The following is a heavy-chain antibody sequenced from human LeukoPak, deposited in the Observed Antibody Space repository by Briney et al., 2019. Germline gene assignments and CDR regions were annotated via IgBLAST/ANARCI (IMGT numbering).Heavy chain of an antibody. Sequence: AASVKVSCKASGYTFTSYGISWVRQAPGQGLEWMGWINPNSGGTNYAQKFQGRVTMTRDTSISTAYMELSRLRSDDTAVYYCARDPRPPGRRYYGSGSYEGGYYFDYWGQGTLVTVSS. CDR1: GYTFTSYG. V-gene: IGHV1-2*02. D-gene: IGHD3-10*01. CDR3: ARDPRPPGRRYYGSGSYEGGYYFDY. J-gene: IGHJ4*02. CDR2: INPNSGGT.